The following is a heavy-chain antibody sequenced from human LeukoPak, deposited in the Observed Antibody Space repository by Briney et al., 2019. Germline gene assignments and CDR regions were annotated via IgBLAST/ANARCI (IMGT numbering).Heavy chain of an antibody. CDR2: IIPIFGTA. J-gene: IGHJ4*02. V-gene: IGHV1-69*13. CDR1: GDTFSSYA. Sequence: SVKVSCKASGDTFSSYAISWVRQAPGQGLEWMGGIIPIFGTANYAQKFQGRVTITADESTSTAYMELSSLRSEDTAVYYCARDQGYDDSSGYYYVFYYWGQGTLVTVSS. D-gene: IGHD3-22*01. CDR3: ARDQGYDDSSGYYYVFYY.